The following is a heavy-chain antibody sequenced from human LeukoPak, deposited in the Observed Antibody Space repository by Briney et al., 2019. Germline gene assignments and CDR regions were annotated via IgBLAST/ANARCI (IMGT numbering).Heavy chain of an antibody. J-gene: IGHJ4*02. D-gene: IGHD5-18*01. Sequence: GASLRLSCAASGFTFSSYAMSWVRQAPGRGLEWVSAISGSGGSTYYADSVKGRFTISRDNSKNTLYLQMNSLRAEDTAVYYCAKGLHGRGYSYGCYYFDYWGQGTLVTVSS. CDR1: GFTFSSYA. CDR3: AKGLHGRGYSYGCYYFDY. CDR2: ISGSGGST. V-gene: IGHV3-23*01.